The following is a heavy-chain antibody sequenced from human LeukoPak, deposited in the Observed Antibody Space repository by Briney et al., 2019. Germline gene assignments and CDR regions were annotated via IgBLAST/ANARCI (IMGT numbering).Heavy chain of an antibody. Sequence: GGALRLSCAASGFTFSSYAMSWVRQAPGEGLEGVSAISGSGGSTYYADSVKGRFTISRDNSKNTLYLQMNSLRAEDTAVYYCAKGERYSSSSPGAFDIWGQGTMVTVSS. CDR2: ISGSGGST. D-gene: IGHD6-6*01. CDR3: AKGERYSSSSPGAFDI. J-gene: IGHJ3*02. V-gene: IGHV3-23*01. CDR1: GFTFSSYA.